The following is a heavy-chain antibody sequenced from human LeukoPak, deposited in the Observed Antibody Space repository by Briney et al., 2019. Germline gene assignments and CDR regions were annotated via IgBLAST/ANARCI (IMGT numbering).Heavy chain of an antibody. CDR3: AVDAMATATFDY. CDR1: GFTFSSYW. D-gene: IGHD5-24*01. J-gene: IGHJ4*02. CDR2: IKQDGSEK. V-gene: IGHV3-7*01. Sequence: GGSLRLSCAASGFTFSSYWMSWVRQAPGKGLEWVANIKQDGSEKSYLDSVKGRFTISRDNAKNSLYLQMNSLRAEDTAVYYCAVDAMATATFDYWGQGTLVTVSS.